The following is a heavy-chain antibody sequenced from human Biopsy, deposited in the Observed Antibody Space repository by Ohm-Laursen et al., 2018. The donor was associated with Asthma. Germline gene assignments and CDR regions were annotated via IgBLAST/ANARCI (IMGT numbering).Heavy chain of an antibody. J-gene: IGHJ4*02. CDR1: YGSITSGGYY. CDR3: ATLRVYCRGANCFFFNY. CDR2: TYYTGTT. Sequence: SETLSLTWTVSYGSITSGGYYWTWIRQPPGKGLEWIGYTYYTGTTNSNPSLKSRVTMSVDTSKNQFSLEVRSVTAADTAVYYCATLRVYCRGANCFFFNYWGQGTLVTVSS. V-gene: IGHV4-61*08. D-gene: IGHD2-2*01.